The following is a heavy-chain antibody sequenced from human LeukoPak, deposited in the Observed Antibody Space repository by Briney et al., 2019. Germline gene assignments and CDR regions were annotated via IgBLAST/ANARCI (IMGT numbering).Heavy chain of an antibody. J-gene: IGHJ3*02. CDR2: IYYSGST. D-gene: IGHD1-26*01. V-gene: IGHV4-59*08. CDR1: GGSISSYY. Sequence: KASETLSLTCTVSGGSISSYYWSWIRQPPGKGLEWIGYIYYSGSTNYNPSLKSRVTISVDTSKNQFSLKLSSVTAADTAVYYCARWLDPLPDAFDIWGQGTMVTVSS. CDR3: ARWLDPLPDAFDI.